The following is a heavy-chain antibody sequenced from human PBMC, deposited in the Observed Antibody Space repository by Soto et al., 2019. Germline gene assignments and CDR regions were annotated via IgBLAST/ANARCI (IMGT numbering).Heavy chain of an antibody. CDR1: GGSISSGGYY. CDR3: ARFSYRPGVYCSGGSCYSSGAFDI. V-gene: IGHV4-31*03. J-gene: IGHJ3*02. Sequence: SETLSLTCTVSGGSISSGGYYWSWIRQHPGKGLEWIGYIYYSGSTYYNPSLKSRVTISVDTSKNQFSLKLSSVTAADTAAYYCARFSYRPGVYCSGGSCYSSGAFDIWGQGTMVTVSS. D-gene: IGHD2-15*01. CDR2: IYYSGST.